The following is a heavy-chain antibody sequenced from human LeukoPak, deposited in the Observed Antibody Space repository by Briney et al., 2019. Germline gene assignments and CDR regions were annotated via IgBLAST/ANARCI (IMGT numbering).Heavy chain of an antibody. V-gene: IGHV4-39*02. CDR3: AREPLYYYYMDV. CDR2: IYYSGST. Sequence: PSETLSLTCTVSGVSTSSSSDYWGWVRQTPGKGLEWIGSIYYSGSTQYNPSLQSRVTIYIDTSKNEFSLRLSSVTAADTAVYYCAREPLYYYYMDVWGKGTTVTVSS. CDR1: GVSTSSSSDY. J-gene: IGHJ6*03.